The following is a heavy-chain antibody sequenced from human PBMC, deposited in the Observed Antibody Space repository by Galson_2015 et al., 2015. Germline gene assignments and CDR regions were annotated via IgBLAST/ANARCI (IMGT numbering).Heavy chain of an antibody. CDR2: IYSGGST. Sequence: SLRLSCAVSGFTVSTNYMNWVRQAPGKGLEWVSVIYSGGSTYYADSVKGRFTISRDNSKNMLYLQMDGLRAEDTAVYYCARDDGIGGPFDYWGQGTLVTVSS. D-gene: IGHD3-16*01. V-gene: IGHV3-53*01. CDR1: GFTVSTNY. J-gene: IGHJ4*02. CDR3: ARDDGIGGPFDY.